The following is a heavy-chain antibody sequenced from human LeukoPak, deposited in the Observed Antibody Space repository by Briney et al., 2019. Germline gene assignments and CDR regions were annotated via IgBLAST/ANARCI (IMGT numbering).Heavy chain of an antibody. V-gene: IGHV1-69*01. CDR3: ARDDYYDSSAYRENPFDV. J-gene: IGHJ3*01. D-gene: IGHD3-22*01. Sequence: SSVKVSCKASGDTFSSYAISWLRRAPGQGLEWMGGLIPILGTTNYAQKFQGRVTITADESTSTLYMELRSLRSEDTAIYYCARDDYYDSSAYRENPFDVWGQGTMVTVSS. CDR2: LIPILGTT. CDR1: GDTFSSYA.